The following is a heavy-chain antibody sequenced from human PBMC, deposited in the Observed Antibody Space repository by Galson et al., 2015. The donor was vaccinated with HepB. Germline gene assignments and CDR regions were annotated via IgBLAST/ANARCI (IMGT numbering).Heavy chain of an antibody. CDR2: ISGSGGST. Sequence: SLRLSCAASGFTFSSYAMSWVRQAPGKGLEWVSAISGSGGSTYYADSVKGRFTISRDNSKNTLYLQMNSLRAEDTAVYYCAKPKARYCSGGSCYRNYYYYGMDVWGQGTTVTVSS. D-gene: IGHD2-15*01. V-gene: IGHV3-23*01. CDR3: AKPKARYCSGGSCYRNYYYYGMDV. CDR1: GFTFSSYA. J-gene: IGHJ6*02.